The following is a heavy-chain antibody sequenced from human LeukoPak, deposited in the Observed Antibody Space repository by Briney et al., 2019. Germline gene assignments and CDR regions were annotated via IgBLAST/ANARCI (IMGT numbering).Heavy chain of an antibody. Sequence: KASETLSLTCTVSGGSISSYYWSWIRQPPGKGLEWIGYIYYSGSTNYNPSLKSRVTISVDTSKNQFSLKLSSVTAADTALYYCASLSYGYYFDYWGQGTLVTVSS. D-gene: IGHD5-18*01. CDR1: GGSISSYY. J-gene: IGHJ4*02. V-gene: IGHV4-59*08. CDR3: ASLSYGYYFDY. CDR2: IYYSGST.